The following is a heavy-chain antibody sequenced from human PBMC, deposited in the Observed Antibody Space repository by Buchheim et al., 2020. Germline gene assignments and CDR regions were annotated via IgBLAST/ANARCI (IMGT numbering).Heavy chain of an antibody. D-gene: IGHD2-8*01. V-gene: IGHV3-33*01. J-gene: IGHJ5*02. CDR1: GFTFSSYG. CDR2: IWYDGSNK. Sequence: QVQLVESGGGVVQPGRSLRLSCAASGFTFSSYGMHWVRQAPGKGLEWVAVIWYDGSNKYYADSVKGRFTISRDNSKNTLYLQMNSLRAEDTAVYYCARGVYAKGLDWFDPWGQGTL. CDR3: ARGVYAKGLDWFDP.